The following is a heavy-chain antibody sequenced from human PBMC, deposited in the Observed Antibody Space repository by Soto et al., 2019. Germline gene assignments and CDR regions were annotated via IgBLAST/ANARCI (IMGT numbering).Heavy chain of an antibody. Sequence: QVQLQQWGAGLLKPSETLSLTCAVYGGSFSGYYWSWIRQSPGKGLEWIGEINESGGTKYKRSLKSRVTISVDTSKNQISMKLNSVTAADTAVYYWARGHSVITQGGGKFYYYLYGMDVWGQGTTGTVSS. CDR3: ARGHSVITQGGGKFYYYLYGMDV. V-gene: IGHV4-34*01. J-gene: IGHJ6*02. CDR2: INESGGT. CDR1: GGSFSGYY. D-gene: IGHD1-20*01.